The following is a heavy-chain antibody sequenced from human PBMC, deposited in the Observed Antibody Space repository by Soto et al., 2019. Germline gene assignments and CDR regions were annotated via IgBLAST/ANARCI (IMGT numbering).Heavy chain of an antibody. CDR3: AKDLGYSYGPLDY. CDR1: GFTFSTYG. J-gene: IGHJ4*02. Sequence: PGGALRLPCAASGFTFSTYGMHLGRQAPGKGLEGVALIAYDGTNEFYADSVKGRFTISRDNSKNTLYLQMNSLRAEDTAVYYCAKDLGYSYGPLDYWGQGTLVTV. V-gene: IGHV3-30*18. D-gene: IGHD5-18*01. CDR2: IAYDGTNE.